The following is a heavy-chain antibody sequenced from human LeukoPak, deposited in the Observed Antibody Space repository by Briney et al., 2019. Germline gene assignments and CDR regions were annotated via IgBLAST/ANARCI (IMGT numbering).Heavy chain of an antibody. CDR1: GGSISSSSYY. CDR3: ARGRASLFDY. J-gene: IGHJ4*02. CDR2: IYYSGST. V-gene: IGHV4-39*07. Sequence: SETLSLTCTVSGGSISSSSYYWGWIRQPPGKGLEWIGSIYYSGSTYYNPSLKSRVTISVDTSKNQFSLKLSSVTAADTAVYYCARGRASLFDYWGQGTLVTVSS.